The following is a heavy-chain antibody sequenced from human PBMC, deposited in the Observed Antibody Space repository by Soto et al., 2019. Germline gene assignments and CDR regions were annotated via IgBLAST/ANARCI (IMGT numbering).Heavy chain of an antibody. D-gene: IGHD2-15*01. J-gene: IGHJ6*02. CDR3: ARAYVAATFSHYYYGMDV. CDR1: GGTFSSYA. CDR2: IIPLFGTT. V-gene: IGHV1-69*12. Sequence: QVQLVQSGAEVKKPGSSVKVSCKASGGTFSSYAISWVRQAPGQGLEWMGGIIPLFGTTNYAQKFQGRVTLTADESTSTAYMELSSLRSEDTAVYYCARAYVAATFSHYYYGMDVWGQGTTVTVSS.